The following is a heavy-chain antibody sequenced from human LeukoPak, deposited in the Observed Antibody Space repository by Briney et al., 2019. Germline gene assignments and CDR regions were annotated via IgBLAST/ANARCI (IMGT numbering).Heavy chain of an antibody. CDR1: GFTFSSCA. CDR2: ISYDGSNK. J-gene: IGHJ6*02. D-gene: IGHD3-3*01. V-gene: IGHV3-30-3*01. Sequence: GGSLRLSCAASGFTFSSCAMTWVRQAPGKGLEWVVVISYDGSNKYYADSVKGRFTISRDNSKNTLYLQMNSLRAEDTAVYYCARVLAETYYDFWSGRGYYYGMDVWGQGTTVTVSS. CDR3: ARVLAETYYDFWSGRGYYYGMDV.